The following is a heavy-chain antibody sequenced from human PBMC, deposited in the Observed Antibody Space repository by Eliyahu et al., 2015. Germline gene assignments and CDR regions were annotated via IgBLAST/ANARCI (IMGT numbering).Heavy chain of an antibody. J-gene: IGHJ6*03. CDR2: IYYSGTT. Sequence: QVQLQESGPGLVKPSQTLSLTCTVSXGSXRSGGYYWSWIRQHPGKGLEWIAYIYYSGTTYYXPSLKSRVTISVDTSKNQLSLKVRSVTAADTAVYYCARGLYYANNGSPYFYMDVWGKGTTVTVSS. D-gene: IGHD3-22*01. V-gene: IGHV4-31*03. CDR1: XGSXRSGGYY. CDR3: ARGLYYANNGSPYFYMDV.